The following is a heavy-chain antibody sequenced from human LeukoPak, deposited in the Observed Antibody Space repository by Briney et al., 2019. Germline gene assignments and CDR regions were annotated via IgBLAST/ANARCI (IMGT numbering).Heavy chain of an antibody. CDR2: ISSSSSYI. Sequence: KSGGSLRLSCAASGFTFSSYSMNWVRQAPGKGLEWVSSISSSSSYIYYADSVKGRFTISRDNAKNSLYLQMNSLRAEDTAVYYCARGLRYVDCSGRFDYWGQGTLVTVSS. J-gene: IGHJ4*02. V-gene: IGHV3-21*01. D-gene: IGHD3-9*01. CDR3: ARGLRYVDCSGRFDY. CDR1: GFTFSSYS.